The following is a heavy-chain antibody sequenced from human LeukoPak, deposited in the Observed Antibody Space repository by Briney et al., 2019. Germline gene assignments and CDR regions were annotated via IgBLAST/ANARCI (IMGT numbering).Heavy chain of an antibody. CDR2: IKQGGSEK. D-gene: IGHD3-22*01. CDR1: GFTFGTFW. CDR3: ARERSSGYNDAFDI. J-gene: IGHJ3*02. V-gene: IGHV3-7*03. Sequence: GGSLRLSCEASGFTFGTFWMSWVRQAPGKGLEWVANIKQGGSEKNYVDSVKGRFTIARDDAKNSLYLQMNSLRSEDTAVYYCARERSSGYNDAFDIWGQGTMVTVSS.